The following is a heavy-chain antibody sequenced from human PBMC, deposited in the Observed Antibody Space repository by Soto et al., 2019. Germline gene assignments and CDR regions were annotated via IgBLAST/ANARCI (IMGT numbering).Heavy chain of an antibody. CDR3: ATERSSWTFYWFDP. Sequence: QVQLQESGPGLVKPSQTLSLTCTVSGGSISSGDSYWSWIRQPPGKGLEWIGYIYYSGSTYYNPSLKSRVTISVDTSKNQLSLKLSSVTAADTAVYYCATERSSWTFYWFDPWGQGTLVTVSS. CDR1: GGSISSGDSY. D-gene: IGHD6-6*01. V-gene: IGHV4-30-4*01. CDR2: IYYSGST. J-gene: IGHJ5*02.